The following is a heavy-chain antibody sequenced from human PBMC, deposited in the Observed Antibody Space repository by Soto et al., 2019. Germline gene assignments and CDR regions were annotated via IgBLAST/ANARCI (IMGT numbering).Heavy chain of an antibody. CDR3: AKARSSGWYTV. V-gene: IGHV3-23*01. J-gene: IGHJ4*02. Sequence: LRLSCAASGFTFRNYWMHWVRQAPGKGLEWVSAISGSGGSTYYADSVKGRFTISRDNSKNTLYLQMNSLRAEDTAVYYCAKARSSGWYTVWGQGTLVTVSS. CDR2: ISGSGGST. CDR1: GFTFRNYW. D-gene: IGHD6-19*01.